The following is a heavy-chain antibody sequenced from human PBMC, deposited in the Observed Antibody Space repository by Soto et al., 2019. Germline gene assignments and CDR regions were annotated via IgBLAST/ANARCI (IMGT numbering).Heavy chain of an antibody. D-gene: IGHD2-15*01. CDR3: ARLDCSGGSCYSDHYGMDV. CDR2: IDPSDSYT. Sequence: GESLKISCKGSGYSFTSYRISWVRQMPGKGLEWMGRIDPSDSYTNYSPSFQGHVTISADKSISTAYLQWSSLKASDTAMYYCARLDCSGGSCYSDHYGMDVWGQGTTVTVSS. V-gene: IGHV5-10-1*01. J-gene: IGHJ6*02. CDR1: GYSFTSYR.